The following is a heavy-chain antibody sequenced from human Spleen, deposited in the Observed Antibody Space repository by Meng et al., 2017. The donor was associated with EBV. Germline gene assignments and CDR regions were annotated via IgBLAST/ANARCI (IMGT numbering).Heavy chain of an antibody. D-gene: IGHD2-21*02. J-gene: IGHJ5*02. Sequence: QVQLVQSGAEVKKPGASVKVSCKASGYTFSNYAVTWVRQAPGQGLEWMGWISGDNDDSEYARKFQGRVTMTADTSTSTAYMELRSLRSDDTAVYYCARSAVTGTSAFDPWGQGTLVTVAS. CDR2: ISGDNDDS. V-gene: IGHV1-18*01. CDR1: GYTFSNYA. CDR3: ARSAVTGTSAFDP.